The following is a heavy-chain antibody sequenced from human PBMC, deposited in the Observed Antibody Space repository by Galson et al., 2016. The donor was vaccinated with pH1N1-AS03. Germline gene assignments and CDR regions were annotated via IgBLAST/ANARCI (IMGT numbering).Heavy chain of an antibody. D-gene: IGHD2-15*01. Sequence: SVKVSCKASGYTFSTYGVSWVRQAPGQGLEWMGWISGYDDDTNYAQNVAGGVTMTTDKSTRTVYMGLRSLRSDDTAVYYCARDRGFRPDTFDIWGQGTWVTVSS. CDR2: ISGYDDDT. CDR1: GYTFSTYG. J-gene: IGHJ3*02. CDR3: ARDRGFRPDTFDI. V-gene: IGHV1-18*04.